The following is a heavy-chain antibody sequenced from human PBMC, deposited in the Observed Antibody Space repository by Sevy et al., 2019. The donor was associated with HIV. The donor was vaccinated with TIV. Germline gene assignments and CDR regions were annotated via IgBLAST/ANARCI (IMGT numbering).Heavy chain of an antibody. J-gene: IGHJ4*02. D-gene: IGHD2-21*01. CDR3: ARDPRDSADHFDY. CDR1: GFTFSSYS. CDR2: ISSSSSYI. V-gene: IGHV3-21*01. Sequence: GGSLRLSCAASGFTFSSYSMNWVRQAPGKGLEWVSSISSSSSYIYYADSVKGRFTISGENAKNSLYLQMNSLRAEDTAVYYCARDPRDSADHFDYWGQGTLVTVSS.